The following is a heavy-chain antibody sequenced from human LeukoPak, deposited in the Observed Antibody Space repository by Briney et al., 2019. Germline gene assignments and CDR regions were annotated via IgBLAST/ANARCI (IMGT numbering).Heavy chain of an antibody. CDR3: ATLLKYYYDSSGQIDY. J-gene: IGHJ4*02. V-gene: IGHV3-48*01. D-gene: IGHD3-22*01. CDR1: GFTFSTYS. CDR2: ISGSGSTI. Sequence: GGSLRLSCAASGFTFSTYSMNWVRLAPGKGLEWLSYISGSGSTIFYADSVKGRFTISRDNAKNSLYLQMNSLRAEDTAVYYCATLLKYYYDSSGQIDYWGQGTLVTVSS.